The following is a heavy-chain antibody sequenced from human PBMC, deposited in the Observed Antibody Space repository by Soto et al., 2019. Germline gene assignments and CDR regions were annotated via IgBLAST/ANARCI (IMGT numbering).Heavy chain of an antibody. V-gene: IGHV4-59*08. CDR1: GGSISSYY. J-gene: IGHJ1*01. CDR2: IYYSGST. Sequence: QVQLRESGPGLVKPSETLSLTCTVSGGSISSYYWSWIRQPPGKGLEWIGYIYYSGSTNYNPSLKSRVTISVDTSKNQFSLKLSSVTAADTAVYYCARHLITGSGFQHWGQGTLVTVSS. CDR3: ARHLITGSGFQH. D-gene: IGHD3-10*01.